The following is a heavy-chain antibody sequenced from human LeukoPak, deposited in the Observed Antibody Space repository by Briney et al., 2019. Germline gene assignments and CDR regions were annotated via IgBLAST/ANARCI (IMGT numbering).Heavy chain of an antibody. V-gene: IGHV3-21*01. D-gene: IGHD3-22*01. Sequence: GGSLRLSCAASGFTFSASTMNWVRQTPGKGLEWVSSIADDGGIKYYADSVVGRFAISRDNAKNLLYLQMNSLRADETAVYYCVRGDSRDYWGQGTLVTVPS. CDR2: IADDGGIK. CDR3: VRGDSRDY. J-gene: IGHJ4*02. CDR1: GFTFSAST.